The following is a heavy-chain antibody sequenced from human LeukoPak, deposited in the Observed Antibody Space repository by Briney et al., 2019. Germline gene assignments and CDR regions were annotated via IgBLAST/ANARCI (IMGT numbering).Heavy chain of an antibody. J-gene: IGHJ2*01. CDR1: GGSISRNNYY. D-gene: IGHD3-22*01. CDR3: ARLLDSSGYAWYFDL. CDR2: IYYSGST. V-gene: IGHV4-39*01. Sequence: SETLSLTCTVSGGSISRNNYYWGWIRQPPGKGLEWIGSIYYSGSTYYNPSLKSRVTISVDTSKNQFSLKLSSVTAADTAVYYCARLLDSSGYAWYFDLWGRGTLVTVSS.